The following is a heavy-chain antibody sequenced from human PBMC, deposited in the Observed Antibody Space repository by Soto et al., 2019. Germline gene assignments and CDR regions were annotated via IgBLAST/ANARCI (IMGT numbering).Heavy chain of an antibody. J-gene: IGHJ3*02. CDR1: GFTFSDYY. CDR2: ISSSGSTI. V-gene: IGHV3-11*01. Sequence: QVQLVESGGGLVKPGGSLRLSCAASGFTFSDYYMSWIRQAPGKGLEWVSYISSSGSTIYYADSVKGRFTISRDNAKNSLYLQMNSLRAEDTAVHYCARAFFYGDYRSDAFDIWGQGTMVTVSS. D-gene: IGHD4-17*01. CDR3: ARAFFYGDYRSDAFDI.